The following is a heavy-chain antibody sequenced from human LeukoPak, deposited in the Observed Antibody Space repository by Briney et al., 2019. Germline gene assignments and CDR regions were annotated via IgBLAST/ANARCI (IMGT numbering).Heavy chain of an antibody. V-gene: IGHV4-34*01. CDR1: GGSFSGYY. D-gene: IGHD3-3*01. CDR3: ASEGSYYDFWSGYGTYGMDV. Sequence: PSETLSLTCAVYGGSFSGYYWSWIRQPPGKGLGWIGEINHSGSTNYNPSLKSRVTISVDTSKNQFSLKLSSVTAADTAVYYCASEGSYYDFWSGYGTYGMDVWGQGTTATVSS. J-gene: IGHJ6*02. CDR2: INHSGST.